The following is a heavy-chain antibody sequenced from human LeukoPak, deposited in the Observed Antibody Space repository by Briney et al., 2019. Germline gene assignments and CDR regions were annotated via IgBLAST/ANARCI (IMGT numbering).Heavy chain of an antibody. D-gene: IGHD3-22*01. CDR3: ARVRLRDSSGYYPFDY. V-gene: IGHV1-2*02. Sequence: ASVKVSCKASGYTFTSYYMHWVRQAPGQGLEWMGWINPNSGGTNYAQKFQGRVTMTRDTSISTAYMELSRLRSDDTAVYYCARVRLRDSSGYYPFDYWGQGTLVTVSS. CDR1: GYTFTSYY. J-gene: IGHJ4*02. CDR2: INPNSGGT.